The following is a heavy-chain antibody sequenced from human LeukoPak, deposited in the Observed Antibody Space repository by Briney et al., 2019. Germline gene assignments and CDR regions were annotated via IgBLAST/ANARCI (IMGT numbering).Heavy chain of an antibody. CDR1: GFTFTSYS. V-gene: IGHV3-21*01. CDR3: ARDSGEQKIGMDV. D-gene: IGHD1-14*01. J-gene: IGHJ6*02. Sequence: GGSLRLSCTASGFTFTSYSMNWVRQAPGKGLEWVSSISSSGTYIYQIDSVKGRFTISRDNAKNSVYLQMNSLRAEDTAVYYCARDSGEQKIGMDVWGQGTTVTVSS. CDR2: ISSSGTYI.